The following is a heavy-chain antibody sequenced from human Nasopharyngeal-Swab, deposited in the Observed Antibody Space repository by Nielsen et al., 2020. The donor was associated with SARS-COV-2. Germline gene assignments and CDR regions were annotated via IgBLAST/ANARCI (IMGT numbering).Heavy chain of an antibody. CDR1: GFTFSSYW. D-gene: IGHD2-2*01. CDR3: ARDCDTATCYRYAADT. Sequence: GESLKISCAGSGFTFSSYWMHWVRQAPGKGLMWVARINRDGSGTNYADSVKGRFTISRDNAKNTLYLQMNTLSAEDTGVYYCARDCDTATCYRYAADTWGQGTLVTVSS. V-gene: IGHV3-74*01. CDR2: INRDGSGT. J-gene: IGHJ5*01.